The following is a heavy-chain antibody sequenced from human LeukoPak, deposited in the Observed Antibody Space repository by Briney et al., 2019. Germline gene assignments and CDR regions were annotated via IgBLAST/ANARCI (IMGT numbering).Heavy chain of an antibody. CDR2: IYTSGGT. D-gene: IGHD2-15*01. CDR3: ARVSRDSSYYYMDV. CDR1: GGSISSYY. Sequence: PSETLSLTCTVSGGSISSYYWSWIRQPAGKGLEWIGRIYTSGGTNYNPSLESRVTMSVDTSKNQFSLTLSSVTAADTAVYYCARVSRDSSYYYMDVWGKGTTVTVSS. J-gene: IGHJ6*03. V-gene: IGHV4-4*07.